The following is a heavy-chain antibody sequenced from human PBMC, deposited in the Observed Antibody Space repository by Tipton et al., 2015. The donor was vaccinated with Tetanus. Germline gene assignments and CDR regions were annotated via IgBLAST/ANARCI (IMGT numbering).Heavy chain of an antibody. CDR3: AKDRYSSGYYGAFDY. J-gene: IGHJ4*02. V-gene: IGHV3-30*18. Sequence: CAASGFTFSSYGMHWVRRAPGKGLEWVAVISYDGSNKYYADSVKGRFTISRDNSKNTLYLQMNSLRAEDTAVYYCAKDRYSSGYYGAFDYWGQGTLVTVSS. CDR1: GFTFSSYG. CDR2: ISYDGSNK. D-gene: IGHD3-22*01.